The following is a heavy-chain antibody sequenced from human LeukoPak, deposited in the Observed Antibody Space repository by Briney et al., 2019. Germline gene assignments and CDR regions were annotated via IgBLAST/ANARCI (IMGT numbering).Heavy chain of an antibody. CDR3: GRTGSSSYYYYYGMDV. J-gene: IGHJ6*02. D-gene: IGHD6-6*01. V-gene: IGHV1-69*01. CDR2: IIPIFCTA. Sequence: QAPGQGLEWMGGIIPIFCTANYAQKFQGRVTITADESTSTAYMELSSLRSEDTAVYYCGRTGSSSYYYYYGMDVWGQGTTVTVSS.